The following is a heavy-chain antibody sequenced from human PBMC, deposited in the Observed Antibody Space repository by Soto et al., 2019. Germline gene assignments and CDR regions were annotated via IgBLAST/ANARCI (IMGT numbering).Heavy chain of an antibody. D-gene: IGHD2-15*01. CDR1: GGSISSGGYY. Sequence: QVQLQESGPGLVKPSQTLSLTCTVSGGSISSGGYYWSWIRQHPGKGLEWIGYIYYSGSTYYNPPLKCRVPFSVDTSKDQFSLKLSSVTAADTAVYYCARGGYCSGGSCYLGPWGYWGQGTLVTVSS. V-gene: IGHV4-31*03. CDR3: ARGGYCSGGSCYLGPWGY. J-gene: IGHJ4*02. CDR2: IYYSGST.